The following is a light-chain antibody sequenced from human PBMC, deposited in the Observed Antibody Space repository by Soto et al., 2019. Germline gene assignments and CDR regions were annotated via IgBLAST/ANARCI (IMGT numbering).Light chain of an antibody. CDR3: HNRSNRPQII. J-gene: IGKJ4*01. CDR2: DAS. Sequence: EIVLTQSPATLSLSPGERATLSCRASQRVSKYLAWYQQKPGQAPRLLIPDASYRATGIPARFSGSGSGTDFTFTSSGLEPEDLVGYYCHNRSNRPQIICGGGTKVEIK. V-gene: IGKV3-11*01. CDR1: QRVSKY.